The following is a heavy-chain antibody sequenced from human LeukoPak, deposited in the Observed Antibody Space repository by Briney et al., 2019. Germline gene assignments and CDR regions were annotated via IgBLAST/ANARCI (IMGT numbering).Heavy chain of an antibody. CDR3: ARHIAVAGTWAYDY. D-gene: IGHD6-19*01. CDR1: GFTFNSYS. V-gene: IGHV3-48*02. Sequence: GGPLRLSCVASGFTFNSYSMNWARRTPGKGLEWGSYISSSSVTIYYADSVKGRFTISRDNAKNSLYLQMNSLRDEDTAVYYCARHIAVAGTWAYDYWGQGTLVTVSS. J-gene: IGHJ4*02. CDR2: ISSSSVTI.